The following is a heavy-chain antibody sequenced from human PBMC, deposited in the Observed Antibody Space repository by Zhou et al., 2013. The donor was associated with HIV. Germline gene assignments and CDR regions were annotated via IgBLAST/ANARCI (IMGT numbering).Heavy chain of an antibody. V-gene: IGHV1-18*01. CDR3: ARGDTGWFDP. Sequence: QVQLMQSGPEVKRPGASVKVSCKASGYSFNNFGVAWVRQAPGQGLEWMGWISAYNDKTNFAQKFQARVTLTTDTSTTIAHMELRSLASDDTAVYYCARGDTGWFDPWGQGTLVTVSS. J-gene: IGHJ5*02. D-gene: IGHD4-17*01. CDR2: ISAYNDKT. CDR1: GYSFNNFG.